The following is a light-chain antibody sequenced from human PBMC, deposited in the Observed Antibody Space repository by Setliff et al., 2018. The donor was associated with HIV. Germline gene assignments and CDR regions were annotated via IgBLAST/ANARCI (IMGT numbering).Light chain of an antibody. CDR2: DNT. J-gene: IGLJ1*01. Sequence: QSALAQPPSVSGAPGQRVTMSCTGSSSNIGAGFDVHWYQHLPGKAPKLLIYDNTNRPSGVPDRFSGSKSGTPASLAITGLQAEDEADYYCQSYDKSLTGSAVFGTGTKVT. CDR1: SSNIGAGFD. CDR3: QSYDKSLTGSAV. V-gene: IGLV1-40*01.